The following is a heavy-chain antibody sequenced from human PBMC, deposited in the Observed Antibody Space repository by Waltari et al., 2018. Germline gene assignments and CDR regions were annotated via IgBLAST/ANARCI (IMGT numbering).Heavy chain of an antibody. Sequence: QVQLQQWGAGLVKPSETLSLTGAVYGGSFSAYYWSWIRQPPGKGLEWIGEINHSGSTNYNPSLKSRVTISVDTSKNQFSLKLSSVTAADTAVYYCARGWAVAGTGYYFDYWGQGTLVTVSS. D-gene: IGHD6-19*01. V-gene: IGHV4-34*01. J-gene: IGHJ4*02. CDR1: GGSFSAYY. CDR2: INHSGST. CDR3: ARGWAVAGTGYYFDY.